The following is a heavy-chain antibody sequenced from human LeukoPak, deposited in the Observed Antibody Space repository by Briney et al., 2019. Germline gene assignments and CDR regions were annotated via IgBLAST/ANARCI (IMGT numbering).Heavy chain of an antibody. Sequence: PGGSLRLSCAASGFTFSGSAMHWVRQASGKGLEWVGRIRSKANSYATAYAASVKGRFTISRDDSKNTAYLQMNSLKTEDTAVYYCARESDPHYDFWSGYYSYYFDYWGQGTLVTVSS. CDR1: GFTFSGSA. V-gene: IGHV3-73*01. J-gene: IGHJ4*02. CDR2: IRSKANSYAT. D-gene: IGHD3-3*01. CDR3: ARESDPHYDFWSGYYSYYFDY.